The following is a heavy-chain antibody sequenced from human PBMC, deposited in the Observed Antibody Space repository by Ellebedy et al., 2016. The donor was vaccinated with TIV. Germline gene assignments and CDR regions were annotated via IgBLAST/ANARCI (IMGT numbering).Heavy chain of an antibody. D-gene: IGHD1-26*01. CDR3: APRAIRAPN. Sequence: GESLKISCAASGFTVGNNYMSWVRQAPGKGLEWVSLIYSRGDTAYADSVKGRFTISRDSSKNTLYLQMNSLRADDTAVYYCAPRAIRAPNWGQGTLVTVSS. V-gene: IGHV3-53*01. CDR2: IYSRGDT. CDR1: GFTVGNNY. J-gene: IGHJ4*02.